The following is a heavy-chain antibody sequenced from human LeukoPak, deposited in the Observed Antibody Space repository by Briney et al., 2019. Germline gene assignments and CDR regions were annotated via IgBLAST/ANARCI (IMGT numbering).Heavy chain of an antibody. J-gene: IGHJ3*02. Sequence: ASVKVSCRASGGTFSSYAISWVRQAPGQGLEWMGGIIPIFGTANYAQKFQGRVTITADESTSTAYMELSSLRSEDTAVYYCASSQSYGGNSAAFDIWGQGTMVTVSS. CDR1: GGTFSSYA. CDR2: IIPIFGTA. D-gene: IGHD4-23*01. CDR3: ASSQSYGGNSAAFDI. V-gene: IGHV1-69*13.